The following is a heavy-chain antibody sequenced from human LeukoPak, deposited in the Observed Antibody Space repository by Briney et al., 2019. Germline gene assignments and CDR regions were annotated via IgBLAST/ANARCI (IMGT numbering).Heavy chain of an antibody. CDR3: ERILGGIAARPDYFDY. J-gene: IGHJ4*02. Sequence: PSETLSLTCAVSGYSISSGYYWGWIRQPPGKGLEWIGSIHHSGSTYYNPSLKSRVTISVDTSKNQFSLKLSSVTAADTAVYYCERILGGIAARPDYFDYWGQGTLVTVSS. D-gene: IGHD6-6*01. CDR2: IHHSGST. CDR1: GYSISSGYY. V-gene: IGHV4-38-2*01.